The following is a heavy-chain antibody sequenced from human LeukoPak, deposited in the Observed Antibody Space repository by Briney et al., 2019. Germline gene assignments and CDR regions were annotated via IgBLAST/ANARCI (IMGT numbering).Heavy chain of an antibody. CDR3: ATYSDITGSFDY. J-gene: IGHJ4*02. D-gene: IGHD3-22*01. CDR2: NFHSVTT. V-gene: IGHV4-59*01. CDR1: GGSISSYY. Sequence: SETLSLTCTVSGGSISSYYWSWIRQPPGKGLEWIGYNFHSVTTNYNPSLQSRVFISVDTSKSQFSLDLTSVTAADTAVYYCATYSDITGSFDYWGQGTLVTVSS.